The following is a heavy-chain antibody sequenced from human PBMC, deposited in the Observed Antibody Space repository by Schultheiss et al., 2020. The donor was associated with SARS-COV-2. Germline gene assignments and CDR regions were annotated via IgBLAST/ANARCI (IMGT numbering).Heavy chain of an antibody. V-gene: IGHV4-59*01. CDR3: ARDSSSFSP. Sequence: SETLSLTCTVSGGSISSYYWSWIRQPPGKGLEWIGYIYDSGSTNYNPSLKSRVTMSVDTAKKQFSLRVNSVTAADTAVYYCARDSSSFSPWGQGTLVTVSS. J-gene: IGHJ5*02. CDR1: GGSISSYY. CDR2: IYDSGST. D-gene: IGHD6-13*01.